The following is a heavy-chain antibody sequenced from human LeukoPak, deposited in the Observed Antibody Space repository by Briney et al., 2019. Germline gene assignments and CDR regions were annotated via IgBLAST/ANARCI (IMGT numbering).Heavy chain of an antibody. CDR3: ARAGVNRVVVPAATETFDY. V-gene: IGHV1-2*02. CDR2: INPNSGGT. J-gene: IGHJ4*02. D-gene: IGHD2-2*01. Sequence: ASVKVSCKASGYTFTGFYMLWVRQAPGQGLEWWGWINPNSGGTNYAQKFQGRVTMTRDTSISTAYMELSRLRSDDTAFYYCARAGVNRVVVPAATETFDYWGQGTLVTVSS. CDR1: GYTFTGFY.